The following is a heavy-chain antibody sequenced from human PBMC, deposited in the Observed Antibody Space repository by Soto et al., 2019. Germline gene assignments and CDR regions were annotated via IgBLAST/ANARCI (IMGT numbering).Heavy chain of an antibody. CDR2: ISGSGGST. V-gene: IGHV3-23*01. CDR1: GFTFSSYA. CDR3: AKVGGEQLGHYYYYGMDV. D-gene: IGHD6-6*01. J-gene: IGHJ6*02. Sequence: EVQLLESGGGLAQPGGSLTLSCAASGFTFSSYAMSWVRQAPGKGLEWVSAISGSGGSTHYADSVKGRFTVSRDNSKNTLYLQMNSLRAEDTAVYYCAKVGGEQLGHYYYYGMDVWGQGTTVIVSS.